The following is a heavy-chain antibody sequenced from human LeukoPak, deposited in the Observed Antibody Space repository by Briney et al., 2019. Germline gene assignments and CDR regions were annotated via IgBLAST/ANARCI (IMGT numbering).Heavy chain of an antibody. J-gene: IGHJ6*03. CDR3: VRERLTPRLGGDAYFYMDV. Sequence: SQTLPLTCAITGDSDLSNSSTWNWIRQSPSRGLEWLGRTYYWSKWYKDAPSLKGRLTIDRDTSKNHFSLQLSSVTPEDTAIYSCVRERLTPRLGGDAYFYMDVWGKGTTVTVS. CDR2: TYYWSKWYK. V-gene: IGHV6-1*01. D-gene: IGHD4-17*01. CDR1: GDSDLSNSST.